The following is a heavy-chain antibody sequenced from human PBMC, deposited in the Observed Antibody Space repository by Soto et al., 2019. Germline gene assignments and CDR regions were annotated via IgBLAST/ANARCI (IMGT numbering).Heavy chain of an antibody. D-gene: IGHD6-13*01. CDR2: IIPIFTTT. J-gene: IGHJ3*02. Sequence: QVQLVQSGAEVKKPGSSVKVSCKASGGTFSNHAINWVRQAPGQGLEWMGRIIPIFTTTDYAQRFKGRVTISADESTITTYMELSSLKHDDTGVYYCASGVAADGTFREDVFDIWGQGTMVAVSS. V-gene: IGHV1-69*12. CDR1: GGTFSNHA. CDR3: ASGVAADGTFREDVFDI.